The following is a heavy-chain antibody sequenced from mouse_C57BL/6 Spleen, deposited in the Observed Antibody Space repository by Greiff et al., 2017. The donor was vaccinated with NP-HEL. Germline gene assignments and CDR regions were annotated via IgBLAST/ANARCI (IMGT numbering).Heavy chain of an antibody. CDR3: TTGRPYYFDY. CDR1: GFNIKDDY. J-gene: IGHJ2*01. Sequence: EVQLQQSGAELVRPGASVKLSCTASGFNIKDDYMHWVKQRPEQGLEWIGWIDPENGDTEYASKFQGKATITADTSSNTAYLQLSSLTSEDNAVYYCTTGRPYYFDYWGQGTTLTVSS. CDR2: IDPENGDT. V-gene: IGHV14-4*01.